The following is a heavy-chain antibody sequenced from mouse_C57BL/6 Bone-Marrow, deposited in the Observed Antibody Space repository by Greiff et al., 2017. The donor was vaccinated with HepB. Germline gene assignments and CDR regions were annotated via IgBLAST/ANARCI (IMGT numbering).Heavy chain of an antibody. CDR2: ISSGSSTI. CDR3: ARTLLRYEYFDV. Sequence: EVQGVESGGGLVKPGGSLKLSCAASGFTFSDYGMHWVRQAPEKGLEWVAYISSGSSTIYYADTVKGRFTISRDNAKNTLFLQMTSLSSEDTAMYYCARTLLRYEYFDVWGTGTTVTVSS. CDR1: GFTFSDYG. J-gene: IGHJ1*03. V-gene: IGHV5-17*01. D-gene: IGHD1-1*01.